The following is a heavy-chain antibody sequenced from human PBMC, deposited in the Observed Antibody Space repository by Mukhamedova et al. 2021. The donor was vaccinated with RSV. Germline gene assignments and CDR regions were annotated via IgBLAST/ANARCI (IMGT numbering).Heavy chain of an antibody. Sequence: FTISRDDSKSIAYLQMNSLKTEDTAVYYCTRDDGGSYHPFDCWGQGTLVTVSS. CDR3: TRDDGGSYHPFDC. V-gene: IGHV3-49*02. D-gene: IGHD1-26*01. J-gene: IGHJ4*02.